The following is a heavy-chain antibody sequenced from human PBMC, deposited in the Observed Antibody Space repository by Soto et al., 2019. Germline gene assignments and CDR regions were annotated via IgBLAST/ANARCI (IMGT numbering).Heavy chain of an antibody. D-gene: IGHD2-15*01. V-gene: IGHV1-46*01. CDR1: GYAFTRYY. CDR2: INPNTGSA. CDR3: ARDVNSALTFHYHGMDV. Sequence: QEQLVQSGAEVKKPGASVKVSCKASGYAFTRYYVHWVRQAPGQGLEWMGIINPNTGSASYAQKLQDRVAVTRDTSTRTVYMELSSLYSDDTAVYYCARDVNSALTFHYHGMDVWGQGTTVTVSS. J-gene: IGHJ6*02.